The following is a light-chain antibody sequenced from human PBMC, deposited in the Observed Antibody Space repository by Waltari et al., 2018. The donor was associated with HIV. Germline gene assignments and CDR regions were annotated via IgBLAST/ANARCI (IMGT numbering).Light chain of an antibody. CDR1: QSLFYTSNSRTY. CDR2: WAS. CDR3: QQYYTPPIT. V-gene: IGKV4-1*01. Sequence: IMMTQSPDSLAVSLRERATINCRSSQSLFYTSNSRTYLAWYQLKPGQPPKLLISWASTRESGVPDRFIGSGSGTAFALSISSLQAEDVAVDYCQQYYTPPITFGQGTRLEIK. J-gene: IGKJ5*01.